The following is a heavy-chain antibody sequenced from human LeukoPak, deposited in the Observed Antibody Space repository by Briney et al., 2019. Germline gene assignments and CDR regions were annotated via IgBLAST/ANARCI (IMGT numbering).Heavy chain of an antibody. Sequence: SETLSLTCAVYGGSFSGYYWNWIRQPPGKGLEWIGEINHSGSTNYNPSLKSRVTISVDTSKNQFSLKLSSVTAADTAVYYCARQVAAGSYYYGSGRYPFDYWGQGTLVTVSS. CDR1: GGSFSGYY. D-gene: IGHD3-10*01. CDR2: INHSGST. V-gene: IGHV4-34*01. CDR3: ARQVAAGSYYYGSGRYPFDY. J-gene: IGHJ4*02.